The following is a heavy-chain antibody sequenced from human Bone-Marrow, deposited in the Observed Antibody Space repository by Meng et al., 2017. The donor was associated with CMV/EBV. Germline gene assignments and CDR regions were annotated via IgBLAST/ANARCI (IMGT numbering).Heavy chain of an antibody. CDR3: ARVTIFTMTTVTIEAGYGMDG. Sequence: ASVKVSCKASGYTFTGYYMHWVRQAPGQGLEWMGWINPNSGGTNYAQKFQGRVTMTRDTSISTAYMELSRLRSDDTAVYYCARVTIFTMTTVTIEAGYGMDGWSQGTTVTFSS. CDR1: GYTFTGYY. D-gene: IGHD4-11*01. J-gene: IGHJ6*02. CDR2: INPNSGGT. V-gene: IGHV1-2*02.